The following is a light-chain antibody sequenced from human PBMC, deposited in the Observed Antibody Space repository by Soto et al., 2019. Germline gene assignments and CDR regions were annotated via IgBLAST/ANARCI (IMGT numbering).Light chain of an antibody. V-gene: IGKV1-39*01. CDR3: QQSYNMPLT. CDR1: QSISYY. J-gene: IGKJ4*01. Sequence: DIQMTQSPSSLSASVGDRVTITCRASQSISYYLNWYQHKPGKAPKLLIYAASSLQSGAPSRFSGSGSGTDFTLTISSLHPEDFATYYCQQSYNMPLTFGGGTKVEIK. CDR2: AAS.